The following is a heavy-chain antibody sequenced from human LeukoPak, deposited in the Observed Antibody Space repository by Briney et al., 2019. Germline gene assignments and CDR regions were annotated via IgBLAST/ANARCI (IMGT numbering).Heavy chain of an antibody. CDR3: ARDRASYQLLSDAFDI. V-gene: IGHV3-23*01. Sequence: GGSLRLSCAASGFTFSSYAMSWVRQAPGKGLEWVSAISGSGGSTYYADSVKGRFTISRDNSKNTLYLQMNSLRAEDTAVYYCARDRASYQLLSDAFDIWGRGTMVTVSS. CDR2: ISGSGGST. D-gene: IGHD2-2*01. J-gene: IGHJ3*02. CDR1: GFTFSSYA.